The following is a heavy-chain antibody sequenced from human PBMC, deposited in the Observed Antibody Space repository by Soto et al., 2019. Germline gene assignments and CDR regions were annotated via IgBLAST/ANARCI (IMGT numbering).Heavy chain of an antibody. D-gene: IGHD3-16*01. CDR3: AKDMTMVPPTLYYYYGMDV. CDR2: ISHDGNYQ. V-gene: IGHV3-30*18. J-gene: IGHJ6*02. CDR1: GFTFSAYG. Sequence: QVQLVESGGGVVQPGRSLRLSCAASGFTFSAYGMHWVRQAPGKGLEWVAGISHDGNYQYYVDSVKGRFTISRDTSQNRLYLQMNSLRPEDTAVYYCAKDMTMVPPTLYYYYGMDVWGQGTTVTVSS.